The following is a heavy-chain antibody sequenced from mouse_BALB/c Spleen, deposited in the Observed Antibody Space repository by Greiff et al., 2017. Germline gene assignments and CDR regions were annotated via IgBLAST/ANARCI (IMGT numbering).Heavy chain of an antibody. Sequence: EVKVEESGGGLVKPGGSLKLSCAASGFAFSSYDMSWVRQTPEKRLEWVAYISSGGGSTYYPDTVKGRFTISRDNAKNTLYLQMSSLKSEDTAMYYCARKGIYDGYYYAMDYWGQGTSVTVSS. J-gene: IGHJ4*01. V-gene: IGHV5-12-1*01. CDR2: ISSGGGST. D-gene: IGHD2-3*01. CDR1: GFAFSSYD. CDR3: ARKGIYDGYYYAMDY.